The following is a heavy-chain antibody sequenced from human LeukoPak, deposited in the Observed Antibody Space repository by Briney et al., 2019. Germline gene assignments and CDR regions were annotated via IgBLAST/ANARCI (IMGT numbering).Heavy chain of an antibody. D-gene: IGHD3-22*01. J-gene: IGHJ6*03. CDR1: GFTFSCYL. V-gene: IGHV3-74*01. Sequence: GSLRFSCAASGFTFSCYLMHWVRQAAGKGVVWVSRINSDGSSTSYADSVKRRFTISRDNAKNTLYLQMNSLRAEDTAVYYCARGEVYYYDSSGYYYYYYYMDVWGKGTTVTVSS. CDR2: INSDGSST. CDR3: ARGEVYYYDSSGYYYYYYYMDV.